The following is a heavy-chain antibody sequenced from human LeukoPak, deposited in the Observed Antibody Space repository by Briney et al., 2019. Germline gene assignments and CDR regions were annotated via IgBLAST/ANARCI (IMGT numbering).Heavy chain of an antibody. D-gene: IGHD1-7*01. J-gene: IGHJ4*02. Sequence: GGSLKLSCAASGFTFSNYVMQWVRQAPGKGLEWVALIAHDGSNKYYADSVKGRFTISRENSKSTVYLQMNSLRPEDTAVYSCARSFFQWNYGSCLDSWSQGTLVTVSS. V-gene: IGHV3-30*03. CDR2: IAHDGSNK. CDR1: GFTFSNYV. CDR3: ARSFFQWNYGSCLDS.